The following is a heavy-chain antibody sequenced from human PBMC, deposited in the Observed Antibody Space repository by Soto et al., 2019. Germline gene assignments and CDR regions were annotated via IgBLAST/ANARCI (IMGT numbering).Heavy chain of an antibody. D-gene: IGHD6-19*01. CDR1: GFTFSSYG. CDR2: IWYDGSNK. J-gene: IGHJ6*02. Sequence: PGGSLRLSCAASGFTFSSYGMHWVRQAPGKGLEWVAVIWYDGSNKYYADSVKGRFTISRDNSKNTLYLQMNSLRAEDTAVYYCARVPTGYSSGLYYYYGMDVWGQGTTVTVSS. V-gene: IGHV3-33*01. CDR3: ARVPTGYSSGLYYYYGMDV.